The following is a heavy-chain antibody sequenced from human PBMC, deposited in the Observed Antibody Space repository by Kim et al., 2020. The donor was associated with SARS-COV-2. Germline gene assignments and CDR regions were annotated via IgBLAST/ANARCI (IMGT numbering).Heavy chain of an antibody. CDR1: GFTFSSYG. V-gene: IGHV3-30*18. CDR3: AKDMSRGYDYYYGMDV. CDR2: ISYDGSNK. Sequence: GGSLRLSCAASGFTFSSYGMHWVRQAPGKGLEWVAVISYDGSNKYYADSVKGRFTISRDNSKNTLYLQMNSLRAEDTAVYYCAKDMSRGYDYYYGMDVWGQGTTVTVSS. D-gene: IGHD3-22*01. J-gene: IGHJ6*02.